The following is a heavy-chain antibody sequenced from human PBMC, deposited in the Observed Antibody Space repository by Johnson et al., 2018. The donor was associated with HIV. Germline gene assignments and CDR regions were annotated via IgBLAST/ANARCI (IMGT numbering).Heavy chain of an antibody. CDR2: ISWSGRTI. J-gene: IGHJ3*02. D-gene: IGHD7-27*01. CDR3: ARDLGTTDAFDI. V-gene: IGHV3-11*04. CDR1: GFTFSDYY. Sequence: QVQLVESGGGLVKPGGSLRLSCAASGFTFSDYYMTWIRQAPGKGLEWISYISWSGRTIYYADSVKGRFTISRDNSKNSLYLQMNSLRAEDTAVYYCARDLGTTDAFDIWGQGTMVTVSS.